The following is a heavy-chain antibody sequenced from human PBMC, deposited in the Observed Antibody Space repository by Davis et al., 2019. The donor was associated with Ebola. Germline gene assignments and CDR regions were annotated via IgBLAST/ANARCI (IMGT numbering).Heavy chain of an antibody. CDR1: GFTFSGSA. Sequence: GESLKISCTASGFTFSGSAMHWVRQASGKGLEWVGRIRSKVNSYATAYAASVKGRFTISRDDSKNTAYLQMNSLRAEDTAVYYCARDTASGFDIWGQGTMVTVSS. CDR2: IRSKVNSYAT. V-gene: IGHV3-73*01. D-gene: IGHD5-18*01. J-gene: IGHJ3*02. CDR3: ARDTASGFDI.